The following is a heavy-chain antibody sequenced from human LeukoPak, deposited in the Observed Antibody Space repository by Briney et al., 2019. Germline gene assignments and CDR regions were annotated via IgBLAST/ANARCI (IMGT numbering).Heavy chain of an antibody. CDR3: ARQSISGSSLSYFDY. CDR2: IYDSGST. D-gene: IGHD3-22*01. CDR1: GGSISSYY. Sequence: SETLSLTCTVSGGSISSYYWSWIRQPPGKGLEWIGNIYDSGSTNYNPSLKSRVTISVDTSKNQCSLKLSSVTAADTTVYYCARQSISGSSLSYFDYWGQGTLVNVSS. V-gene: IGHV4-59*01. J-gene: IGHJ4*02.